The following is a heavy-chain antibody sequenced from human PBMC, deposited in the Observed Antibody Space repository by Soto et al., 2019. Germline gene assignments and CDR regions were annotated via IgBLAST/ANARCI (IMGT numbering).Heavy chain of an antibody. CDR1: GFTFSSYG. Sequence: QVQLVESGGGVVQPGRSLRLSCAASGFTFSSYGMHWVRQAPGKGLEWVAVIWYDGSNKYYADSVKGRFTISRDNSKNTLYLQMNSLRAEDTAVYYCARLGSLPRYSGSYRPLSLEDDWGQGTLVTVSS. CDR3: ARLGSLPRYSGSYRPLSLEDD. V-gene: IGHV3-33*01. D-gene: IGHD1-26*01. J-gene: IGHJ4*02. CDR2: IWYDGSNK.